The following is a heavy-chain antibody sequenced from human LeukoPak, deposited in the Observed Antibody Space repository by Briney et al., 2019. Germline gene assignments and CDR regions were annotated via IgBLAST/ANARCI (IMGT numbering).Heavy chain of an antibody. V-gene: IGHV3-23*01. J-gene: IGHJ4*02. Sequence: GGSLRLSCAASGFTFSSYGMSWVRQAPGKGLEWVSAISGSGASTYYAASLKGRFTISRDNAKNSLYLQMNSLRAEDTAVYYCARGEYGSGSYHIDYWGQGTLVTVSS. CDR1: GFTFSSYG. CDR2: ISGSGAST. CDR3: ARGEYGSGSYHIDY. D-gene: IGHD3-10*01.